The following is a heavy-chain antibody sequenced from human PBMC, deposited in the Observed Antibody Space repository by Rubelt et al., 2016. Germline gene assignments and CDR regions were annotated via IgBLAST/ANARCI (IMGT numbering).Heavy chain of an antibody. CDR2: INTNTGNP. V-gene: IGHV7-4-1*02. CDR3: ARGIAVDGRRYFQH. CDR1: GYTFTSYA. J-gene: IGHJ1*01. Sequence: QVQLVQSGSELKKPGASVKVSCKASGYTFTSYAMNWVRQAPGQGLEWMGWINTNTGNPTYAQGFTGRLFVSLATSVSTAYLQISSLKAEDTAVYYCARGIAVDGRRYFQHWGQGTLVTVSS. D-gene: IGHD6-19*01.